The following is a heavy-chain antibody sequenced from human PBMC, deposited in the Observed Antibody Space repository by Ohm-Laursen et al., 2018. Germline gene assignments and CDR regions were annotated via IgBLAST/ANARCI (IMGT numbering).Heavy chain of an antibody. V-gene: IGHV3-15*01. CDR3: TTDHRSTTVH. D-gene: IGHD2/OR15-2a*01. Sequence: GSLRLSCTASGFTFSNAWMNWVRQAPGKGLEWVGRIKSKPDGETTDYAAPVKGRFTISRDDSKNTLYLQMNSPKIEDTAVYYCTTDHRSTTVHWGQGTLVTVSS. CDR1: GFTFSNAW. J-gene: IGHJ4*02. CDR2: IKSKPDGETT.